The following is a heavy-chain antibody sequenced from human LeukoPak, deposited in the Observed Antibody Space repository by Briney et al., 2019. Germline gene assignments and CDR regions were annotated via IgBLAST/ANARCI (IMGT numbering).Heavy chain of an antibody. J-gene: IGHJ4*02. D-gene: IGHD3-10*01. CDR3: ARQGWFGELLSPLDY. CDR1: GGSISSSSYY. CDR2: IYYSGST. Sequence: PSETLSLTCTVSGGSISSSSYYWGWNRQPPGKGLEWIGSIYYSGSTYYNPSLKSRVTISVDTSKSQFSLKLSSVTAADTAVYYCARQGWFGELLSPLDYWGQGTLVTVSS. V-gene: IGHV4-39*01.